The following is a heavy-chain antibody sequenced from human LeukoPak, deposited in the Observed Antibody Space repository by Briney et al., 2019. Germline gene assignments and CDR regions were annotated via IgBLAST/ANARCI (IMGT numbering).Heavy chain of an antibody. Sequence: ASVKVSCKASGGTFSSYAISWVRQAPGQGLEWMGRIIPIFGTANYAQKFQGRVTITTDESTSTAYMELSSLRSEDTAVYYCARKNYDHVWGSYRYGNWGQGTLVTVSS. D-gene: IGHD3-16*02. V-gene: IGHV1-69*05. CDR1: GGTFSSYA. CDR2: IIPIFGTA. CDR3: ARKNYDHVWGSYRYGN. J-gene: IGHJ4*02.